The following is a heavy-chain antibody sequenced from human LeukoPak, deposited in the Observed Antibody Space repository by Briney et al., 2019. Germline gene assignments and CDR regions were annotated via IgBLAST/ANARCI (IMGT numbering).Heavy chain of an antibody. Sequence: GGSLRLSCAASGITFSSFWMTWVRQAPGKGLEWVANIKQDGSEKYYLDSVKGRFTISRDNAKNSLYLQMNSLRAEDTALYYCARGGLTIFGVINYMDVWGKGTTVTVSS. CDR3: ARGGLTIFGVINYMDV. V-gene: IGHV3-7*03. D-gene: IGHD3-3*01. CDR1: GITFSSFW. J-gene: IGHJ6*03. CDR2: IKQDGSEK.